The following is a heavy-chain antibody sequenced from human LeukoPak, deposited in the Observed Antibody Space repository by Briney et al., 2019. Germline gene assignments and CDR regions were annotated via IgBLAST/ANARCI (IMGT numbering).Heavy chain of an antibody. Sequence: GGSLRLSCAASGFPFSDHAMSWVRQAPGKGLEWVSAIRGTGTTTFYAASVKGRFTISRDNSTNTADLQMNSLRAEDTAAYYCATVSWLGTLPSYHFDSWGQGTQVTVSS. CDR2: IRGTGTTT. CDR1: GFPFSDHA. J-gene: IGHJ4*02. D-gene: IGHD6-19*01. CDR3: ATVSWLGTLPSYHFDS. V-gene: IGHV3-23*01.